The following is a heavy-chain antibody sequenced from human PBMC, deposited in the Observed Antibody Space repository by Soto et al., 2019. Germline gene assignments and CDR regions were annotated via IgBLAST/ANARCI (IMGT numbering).Heavy chain of an antibody. CDR1: GYTFTGYY. J-gene: IGHJ3*02. CDR2: INPNSGGT. CDR3: ARASMVRGVIITELRAFDI. V-gene: IGHV1-2*04. Sequence: ASVQVSCKASGYTFTGYYMHWVRQAPGQGLEWMGWINPNSGGTNYAQKFQGWVTMTRDTSISTAYMELSRLRSDDTAVYYCARASMVRGVIITELRAFDIWGQGTMVTVAS. D-gene: IGHD3-10*01.